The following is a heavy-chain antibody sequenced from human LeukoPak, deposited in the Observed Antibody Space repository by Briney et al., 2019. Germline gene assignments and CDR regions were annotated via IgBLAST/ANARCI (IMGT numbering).Heavy chain of an antibody. CDR3: AGGSGQLGSDY. J-gene: IGHJ4*02. Sequence: GGSLRLSCAASGFTFSRYWMSWVRQAPGKGLECVANIKQDGSGKYYVDSVKGRFTISRDNAKNSLYLQMNSLRAEDTAVYYCAGGSGQLGSDYWGQGTLVTVSS. CDR2: IKQDGSGK. D-gene: IGHD7-27*01. CDR1: GFTFSRYW. V-gene: IGHV3-7*01.